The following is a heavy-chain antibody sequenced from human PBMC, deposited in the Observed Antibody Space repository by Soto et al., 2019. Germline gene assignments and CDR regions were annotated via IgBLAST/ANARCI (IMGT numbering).Heavy chain of an antibody. V-gene: IGHV3-23*01. CDR2: ISGSGIST. Sequence: DVQLLESGGGLVQPGGSLRLSCAASGFTFRSYAMSWVRQAPGKGLEWVSGISGSGISTHYADSVKGRFTVSRDNSKNXLYLXXTXXXXXXXXXXXXXXXXXXXXXXXXXWGRGTLVTVSS. CDR3: XXXXXXXXXXXXX. J-gene: IGHJ2*01. CDR1: GFTFRSYA.